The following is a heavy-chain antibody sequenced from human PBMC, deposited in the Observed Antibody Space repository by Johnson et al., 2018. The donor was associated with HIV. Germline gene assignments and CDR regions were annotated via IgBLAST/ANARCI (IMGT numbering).Heavy chain of an antibody. D-gene: IGHD7-27*01. CDR1: GFTFSDYY. Sequence: QMQLVESGGGLVKPGGSLRLSCAASGFTFSDYYMSWIRQAPGKGLEWVSYISSSGSTIYYADSVKGRFTISRDNAKNSLYLQMNSLRAEDTAVYYCARERRANWDPNDAFDIWGQGTMVTVSS. CDR3: ARERRANWDPNDAFDI. V-gene: IGHV3-11*04. CDR2: ISSSGSTI. J-gene: IGHJ3*02.